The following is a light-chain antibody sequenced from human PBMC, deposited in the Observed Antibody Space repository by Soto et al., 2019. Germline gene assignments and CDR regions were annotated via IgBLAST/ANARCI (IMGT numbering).Light chain of an antibody. CDR3: QKCDDVPLT. J-gene: IGKJ4*01. Sequence: DIQMTQSPSSLSASVGDRVTITCQASQHISHYLNWYQQRPGKAPKLLIYDASNLETGVPSRFSGSGSGTHLTFTISSLQPEDIATYYCQKCDDVPLTFGGGTKVEIK. CDR1: QHISHY. CDR2: DAS. V-gene: IGKV1-33*01.